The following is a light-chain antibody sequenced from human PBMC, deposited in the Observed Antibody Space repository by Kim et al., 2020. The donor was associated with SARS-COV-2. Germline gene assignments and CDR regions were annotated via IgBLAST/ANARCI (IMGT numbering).Light chain of an antibody. CDR2: GAS. CDR1: QGVARGY. CDR3: QQYGSSPWT. V-gene: IGKV3-20*01. Sequence: SPGERPTPSCRASQGVARGYLAGYHRKPGQAPRLLIYGASSGATGIPDGFIGRGSGTDFTFTFSRLEPEDFAVYYCQQYGSSPWTFGQGTKGDIK. J-gene: IGKJ1*01.